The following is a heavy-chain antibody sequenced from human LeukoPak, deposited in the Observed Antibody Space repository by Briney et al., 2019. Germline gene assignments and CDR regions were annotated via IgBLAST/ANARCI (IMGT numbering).Heavy chain of an antibody. J-gene: IGHJ5*02. CDR3: ARGGLTVTTWLDP. CDR2: INSDGSTT. D-gene: IGHD4-17*01. CDR1: GFTFSSYW. Sequence: GGSVRLSCAASGFTFSSYWMHWVRQAPGKGLVWVSRINSDGSTTSYADSVKGRFTISRDNAKHTLYLQMNSLRAEDTAVYYCARGGLTVTTWLDPWGKGTGDRL. V-gene: IGHV3-74*01.